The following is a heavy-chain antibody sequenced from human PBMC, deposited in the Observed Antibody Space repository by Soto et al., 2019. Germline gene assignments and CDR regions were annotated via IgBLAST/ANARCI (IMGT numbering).Heavy chain of an antibody. CDR3: ARQIDTAMAYFDY. D-gene: IGHD5-18*01. V-gene: IGHV4-59*08. Sequence: SETLSLTCTVSGGSISSYYWSWIRQPPGKGLEWIGYIYYSGSTNYNPSLKSRVTISVDTSKNQFSLKLSSVTAADTAVYYCARQIDTAMAYFDYWGQGTLVTVSS. CDR1: GGSISSYY. CDR2: IYYSGST. J-gene: IGHJ4*02.